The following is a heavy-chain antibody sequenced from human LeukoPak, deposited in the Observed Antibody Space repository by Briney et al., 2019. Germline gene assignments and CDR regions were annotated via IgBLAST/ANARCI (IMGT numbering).Heavy chain of an antibody. D-gene: IGHD3-3*01. J-gene: IGHJ6*03. CDR1: GGTFSSYA. V-gene: IGHV1-69*05. Sequence: ASVKVSCKASGGTFSSYAISWVRQAPGQGLEWMGGIIPIFGTANYAQKFQGRVTITTDESTSTAYMELSSLRSEDTAVYYCARASPLRFLEWPPGYYMDVWGKGTTVTVSS. CDR3: ARASPLRFLEWPPGYYMDV. CDR2: IIPIFGTA.